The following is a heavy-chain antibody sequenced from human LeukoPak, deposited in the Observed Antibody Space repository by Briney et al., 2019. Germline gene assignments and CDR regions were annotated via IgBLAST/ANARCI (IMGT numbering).Heavy chain of an antibody. V-gene: IGHV1-2*02. Sequence: ASVKVSCKASGYTFTGKYMHWVRQAPGQGLEWMGWINPNSGGANYAQKFQGRVSMTRNTSTGTAYMELSRLTSDDTAAYYCARGPFGQQLAPFDSWGQGTLVTVSS. CDR2: INPNSGGA. CDR1: GYTFTGKY. CDR3: ARGPFGQQLAPFDS. D-gene: IGHD6-13*01. J-gene: IGHJ4*02.